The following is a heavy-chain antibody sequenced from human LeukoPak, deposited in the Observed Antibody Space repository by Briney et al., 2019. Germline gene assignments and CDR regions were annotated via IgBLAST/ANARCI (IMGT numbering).Heavy chain of an antibody. CDR1: GYTFTSYD. CDR3: ARGRGSSWGDFDY. CDR2: MNPNSGNT. V-gene: IGHV1-8*01. D-gene: IGHD6-13*01. J-gene: IGHJ4*02. Sequence: AXVKVSCKASGYTFTSYDINWVRQAAGQGLEWMGWMNPNSGNTGYAQKFQGRVTMTRNTSISTAYMELSSLRSEDTAVYYCARGRGSSWGDFDYWGQGTLVTVSS.